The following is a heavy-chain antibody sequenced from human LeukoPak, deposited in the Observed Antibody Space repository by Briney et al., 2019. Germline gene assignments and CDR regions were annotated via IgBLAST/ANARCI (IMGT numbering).Heavy chain of an antibody. Sequence: SETLSLTCAVYGGSFSGYYWSWIRQPPGEGLEWIGEINHSGSTNYNPSLKSRVTISVDTSKNQFSLKLSSVTAADTAVYYCARVPLWFGEFTTYYFVYWGQGTLVTVSS. D-gene: IGHD3-10*01. CDR2: INHSGST. CDR1: GGSFSGYY. J-gene: IGHJ4*02. CDR3: ARVPLWFGEFTTYYFVY. V-gene: IGHV4-34*01.